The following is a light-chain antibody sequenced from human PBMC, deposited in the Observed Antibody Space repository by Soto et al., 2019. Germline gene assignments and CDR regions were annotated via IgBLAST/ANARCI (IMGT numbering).Light chain of an antibody. J-gene: IGKJ3*01. CDR2: AAS. CDR3: QQSYSTPFT. V-gene: IGKV1-39*01. Sequence: DIQMTQSPSSLSASVGDRVTITCRASQSISSYLNWYQQKPGKAPKLLIYAASSLQSGVPSRFSGSGSGTEFTLTNSRRQPEDCATYYCQQSYSTPFTFGPGTKVDIK. CDR1: QSISSY.